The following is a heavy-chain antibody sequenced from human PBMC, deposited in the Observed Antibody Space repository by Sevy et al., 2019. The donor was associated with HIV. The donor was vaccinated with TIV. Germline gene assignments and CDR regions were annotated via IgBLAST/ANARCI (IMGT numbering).Heavy chain of an antibody. V-gene: IGHV3-23*01. CDR3: AKVSGDAELLLDYFDY. D-gene: IGHD3-10*01. CDR1: GFTFSSYA. J-gene: IGHJ4*02. CDR2: ISGSGGST. Sequence: GGSLRLSCAASGFTFSSYAMSWVRQAPGKGLEWVSAISGSGGSTYYADSVKGRFTISRDNSKNTLYLQMNSLRAEDTAVYYCAKVSGDAELLLDYFDYWGQGTLVTVSS.